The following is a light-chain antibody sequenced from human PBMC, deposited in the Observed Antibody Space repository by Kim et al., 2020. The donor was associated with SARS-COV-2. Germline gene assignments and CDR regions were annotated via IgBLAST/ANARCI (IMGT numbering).Light chain of an antibody. Sequence: ASAGDRVTSTSRTTHNISSHLNWYQQKPGRAPKLLISAASTLQGGVPSRCSGSGSETDFTLTISSLQPDDFATYFCQQSYITPFTFGPGTKVDIK. CDR2: AAS. J-gene: IGKJ3*01. CDR1: HNISSH. CDR3: QQSYITPFT. V-gene: IGKV1-39*01.